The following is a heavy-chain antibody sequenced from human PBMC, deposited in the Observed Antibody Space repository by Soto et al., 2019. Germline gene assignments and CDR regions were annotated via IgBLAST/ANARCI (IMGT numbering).Heavy chain of an antibody. CDR1: GFTFSTAW. CDR3: TTGKGYYFDY. Sequence: EVQQVESGGGLVEPGGSLRLSCAASGFTFSTAWMHWVRQAPGRGLEWVGRIKSKNDGETTEYAAPVKGRFSISRDDSKTTVYLPMNSLKTEDTAVYYCTTGKGYYFDYWGQGTLVTVSS. J-gene: IGHJ4*02. V-gene: IGHV3-15*07. CDR2: IKSKNDGETT.